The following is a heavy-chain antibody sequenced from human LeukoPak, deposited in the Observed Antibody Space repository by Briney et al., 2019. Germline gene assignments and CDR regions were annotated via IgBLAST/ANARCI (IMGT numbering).Heavy chain of an antibody. CDR2: MFYSGNT. V-gene: IGHV4-4*07. Sequence: PSETLSLTCTVSGASITSYHWSWIRQPAGKGLEWIGRMFYSGNTDYNPSLKSRLTMSIDTSKNQFSLKLSSVTAADTAVYSGTSCYPYWYDSWGRGTLVTVSS. CDR3: TSCYPYWYDS. J-gene: IGHJ5*01. D-gene: IGHD2-2*01. CDR1: GASITSYH.